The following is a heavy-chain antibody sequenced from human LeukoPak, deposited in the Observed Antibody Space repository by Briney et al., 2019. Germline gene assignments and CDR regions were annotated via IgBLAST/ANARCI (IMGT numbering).Heavy chain of an antibody. J-gene: IGHJ3*01. D-gene: IGHD3-10*01. V-gene: IGHV6-1*01. CDR3: TRDSGLGNDAFDV. CDR2: TYYRSKWFY. Sequence: SQTLSLTCAISGDSVSSNSAAWDWIRQSPSRGLEWLGRTYYRSKWFYDYAVSVKSRITINPDTSKNQFSLLLNSVTPEDTAVYYCTRDSGLGNDAFDVWGQRTMVTVSS. CDR1: GDSVSSNSAA.